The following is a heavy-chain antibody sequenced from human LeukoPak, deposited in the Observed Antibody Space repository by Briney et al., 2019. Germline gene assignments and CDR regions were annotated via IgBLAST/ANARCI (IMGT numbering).Heavy chain of an antibody. J-gene: IGHJ4*02. Sequence: GGSLRLSCAASGFTVSSNYMSWVRQAPGKGLEWVSVIYSGGSTYYADSVKGRFTISRDNAKNSLYLQMNSLRVEDTAIYYCARDPRTVRIWGQGTLVTVSS. CDR2: IYSGGST. V-gene: IGHV3-66*01. CDR3: ARDPRTVRI. CDR1: GFTVSSNY. D-gene: IGHD1-1*01.